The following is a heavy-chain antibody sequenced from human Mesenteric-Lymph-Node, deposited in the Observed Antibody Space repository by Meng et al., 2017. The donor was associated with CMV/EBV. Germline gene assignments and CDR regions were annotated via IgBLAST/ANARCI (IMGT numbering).Heavy chain of an antibody. CDR2: ISTSGDMV. CDR1: GFMFSHYE. Sequence: LSLTCAASGFMFSHYEMNWVRQAPGKGLEWVSYISTSGDMVSYGDSVKGRFTISRDNAKNSLFLQMNSLRADDTAVYYCARDRGTAVGEDGMDVWGQGTTVTVSS. D-gene: IGHD6-19*01. V-gene: IGHV3-48*03. J-gene: IGHJ6*02. CDR3: ARDRGTAVGEDGMDV.